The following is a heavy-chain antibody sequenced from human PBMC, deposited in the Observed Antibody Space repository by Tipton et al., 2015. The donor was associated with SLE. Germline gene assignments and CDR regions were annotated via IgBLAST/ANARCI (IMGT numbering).Heavy chain of an antibody. J-gene: IGHJ6*02. CDR3: AKGRNFDSTGFNREHWFFGMDV. V-gene: IGHV4-59*03. CDR1: GGSISNYY. D-gene: IGHD3-22*01. Sequence: TLSLTCTVSGGSISNYYWSWVRQPPGKGLEWIGNIYHTGAANYNPSLQSRVTMSIDTSTKQFSLSLHSVTAADTAVYFCAKGRNFDSTGFNREHWFFGMDVWGQGTTVTVSS. CDR2: IYHTGAA.